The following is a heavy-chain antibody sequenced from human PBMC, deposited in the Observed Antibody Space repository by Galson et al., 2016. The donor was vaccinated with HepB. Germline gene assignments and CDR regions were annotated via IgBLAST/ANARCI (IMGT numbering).Heavy chain of an antibody. D-gene: IGHD1-26*01. Sequence: RQAPGKGLEWVSVIYADENTYYTDSVKGRFTISRDNSKGTVYLQMNSLRAEDTAMYYCARDGGNRGSYSVGDSFDIWGQGTMVTVSS. CDR3: ARDGGNRGSYSVGDSFDI. J-gene: IGHJ3*02. V-gene: IGHV3-53*01. CDR2: IYADENT.